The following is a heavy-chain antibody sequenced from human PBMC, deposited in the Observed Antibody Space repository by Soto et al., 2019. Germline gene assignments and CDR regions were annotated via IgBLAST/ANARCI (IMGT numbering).Heavy chain of an antibody. D-gene: IGHD6-13*01. Sequence: NPSETLSLSCTVSVGSCSSGNYYWSWIRQHPGKGLEWIGYIYYSGSTYYNPSLKSRVTISLDTSKNQFSLNLSSVIAADTAVYYCAREPSIAAADYYYGMDVWGQGTTVTV. CDR1: VGSCSSGNYY. CDR2: IYYSGST. CDR3: AREPSIAAADYYYGMDV. J-gene: IGHJ6*02. V-gene: IGHV4-31*03.